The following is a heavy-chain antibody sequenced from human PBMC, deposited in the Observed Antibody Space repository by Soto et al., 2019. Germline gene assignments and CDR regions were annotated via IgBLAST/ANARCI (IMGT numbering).Heavy chain of an antibody. CDR3: ARDRGSGWNESYFEY. Sequence: PGGSLRLSCAASGFTFSSYAMSWVRQAPGKGLEWVSAVSGSGGSTYYADSVKGRFTISRDKSKNTLFLQMNSLRAEDTAIYYCARDRGSGWNESYFEYWGQGTQVTVS. D-gene: IGHD6-19*01. CDR2: VSGSGGST. CDR1: GFTFSSYA. J-gene: IGHJ4*02. V-gene: IGHV3-23*01.